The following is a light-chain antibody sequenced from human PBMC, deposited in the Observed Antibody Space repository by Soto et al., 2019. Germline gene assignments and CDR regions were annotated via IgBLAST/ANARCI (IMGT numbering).Light chain of an antibody. CDR3: QQYATSPYT. CDR1: QTVTRNY. V-gene: IGKV3-20*01. CDR2: GAS. J-gene: IGKJ2*01. Sequence: EIVLTQSPGILSLSPGERATLSCRASQTVTRNYIAWYQQKPGQPPRLLIYGASSRATGIPDTFRGSGSGTDFSLSIGRLEPEDFAVYYCQQYATSPYTLGQGTKLEIK.